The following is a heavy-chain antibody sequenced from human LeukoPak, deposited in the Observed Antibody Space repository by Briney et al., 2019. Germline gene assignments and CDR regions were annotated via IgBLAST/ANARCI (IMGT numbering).Heavy chain of an antibody. V-gene: IGHV3-33*01. J-gene: IGHJ3*02. D-gene: IGHD3-10*01. CDR1: GFTFSSYG. CDR2: IWYDGSNK. Sequence: GGSLRLSCAASGFTFSSYGMHWVRQAPGKGLEWVAVIWYDGSNKYYVDTVKGRFTISRDNSKNTLYLQMNSLRAEDTAVYYCARGAYGSGTYHDFDIWGQGIIVAVSS. CDR3: ARGAYGSGTYHDFDI.